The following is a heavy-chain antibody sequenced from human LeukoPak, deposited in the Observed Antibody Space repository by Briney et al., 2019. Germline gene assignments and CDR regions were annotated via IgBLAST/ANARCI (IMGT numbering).Heavy chain of an antibody. J-gene: IGHJ4*02. D-gene: IGHD3/OR15-3a*01. Sequence: GGSLSLSSAGSGITFNTYWLHWVRPAPGDGLVWVSRMSRDGSSTTYADSVSGRFTISGDTAKNTLSLQMDSLKAEDTDVYYCAGALPGTYSLDYWGQGTLVTVSS. CDR3: AGALPGTYSLDY. V-gene: IGHV3-74*03. CDR1: GITFNTYW. CDR2: MSRDGSST.